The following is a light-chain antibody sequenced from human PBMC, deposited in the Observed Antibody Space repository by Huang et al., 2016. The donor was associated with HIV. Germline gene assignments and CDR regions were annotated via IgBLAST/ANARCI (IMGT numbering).Light chain of an antibody. CDR1: QSSINF. V-gene: IGKV3-11*01. Sequence: EIVLTQSPATLSLSPGERATFSCRASQSSINFLAWYQQKPGQAPRLLIYDASNRATGIPARFSGSGSGTDFTLTISSLEPEDFAVYYCQQRGDWPLTFGGGTKVEI. J-gene: IGKJ4*01. CDR2: DAS. CDR3: QQRGDWPLT.